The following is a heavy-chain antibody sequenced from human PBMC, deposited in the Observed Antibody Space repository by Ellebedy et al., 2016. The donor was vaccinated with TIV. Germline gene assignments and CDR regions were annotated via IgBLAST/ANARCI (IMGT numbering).Heavy chain of an antibody. CDR3: AKRDLVACAGEC. CDR1: GFTFANYA. V-gene: IGHV3-23*01. J-gene: IGHJ1*01. Sequence: GESLKISXVTSGFTFANYAMSWVSPAPGKGLEWVSLISGSGGSTYYADSVKGRFTISRDNSKTTLYLLMNSLRADDTAVYYCAKRDLVACAGECWGQGTLGTVS. CDR2: ISGSGGST. D-gene: IGHD5-12*01.